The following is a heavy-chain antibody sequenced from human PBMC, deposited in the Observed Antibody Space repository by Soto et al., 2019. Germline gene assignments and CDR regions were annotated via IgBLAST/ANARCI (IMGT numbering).Heavy chain of an antibody. V-gene: IGHV3-7*01. CDR2: IKDDGSEK. D-gene: IGHD1-1*01. Sequence: EVRLVESGGGLVQPGGSLRLSCAASRFTFTNYWMTWVRQAPGKGLEWVAHIKDDGSEKSYVESVKGRFTISRDNAERSLYLQMNNLRAEDTAVYYCARGIDDNASYGMDLWGQGTTVTVSS. CDR3: ARGIDDNASYGMDL. J-gene: IGHJ6*02. CDR1: RFTFTNYW.